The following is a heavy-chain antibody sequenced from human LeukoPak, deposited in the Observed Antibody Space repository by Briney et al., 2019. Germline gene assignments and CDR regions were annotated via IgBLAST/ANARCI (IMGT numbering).Heavy chain of an antibody. CDR2: INPSGGST. D-gene: IGHD5-18*01. J-gene: IGHJ5*02. CDR3: ARDILRWDVDTAYGYNWFDP. V-gene: IGHV1-46*01. Sequence: GASVKVSCKASGYTFTSYYMHWVRQAPGQGLEWMGIINPSGGSTSYAQKFQGRVTMTRDTSMSTVYMELSSLRSEDTAVYYCARDILRWDVDTAYGYNWFDPWGQGTLVTVSS. CDR1: GYTFTSYY.